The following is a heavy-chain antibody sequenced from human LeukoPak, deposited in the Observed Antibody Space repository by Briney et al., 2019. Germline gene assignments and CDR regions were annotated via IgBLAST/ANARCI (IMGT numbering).Heavy chain of an antibody. CDR3: ARGPPDCSSTSCYAFDAFDI. Sequence: PSETLSLTCTVSGGSISSYYWSWIRQPPGKGLEWIGYIYYSGSTNYNPSLKSRVTISVDTSKNQFSLKLSSVTAADTAVYYCARGPPDCSSTSCYAFDAFDIWGQGTMVTVSS. CDR1: GGSISSYY. V-gene: IGHV4-59*12. J-gene: IGHJ3*02. D-gene: IGHD2-2*01. CDR2: IYYSGST.